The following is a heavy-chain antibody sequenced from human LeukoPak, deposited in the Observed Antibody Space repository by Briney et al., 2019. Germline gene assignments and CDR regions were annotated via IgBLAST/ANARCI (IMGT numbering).Heavy chain of an antibody. D-gene: IGHD4-23*01. CDR1: GFTFSNYY. CDR2: IWYDGSNK. V-gene: IGHV3-33*08. CDR3: AREGPRGNSQFGY. Sequence: GGSLRLSCVASGFTFSNYYMHWVRQAPGKGLEWVALIWYDGSNKYYSDSVKGRFTISRDNSKNTLYLQMNSLRAEDTAVYYCAREGPRGNSQFGYWGQGTLVTVSS. J-gene: IGHJ4*02.